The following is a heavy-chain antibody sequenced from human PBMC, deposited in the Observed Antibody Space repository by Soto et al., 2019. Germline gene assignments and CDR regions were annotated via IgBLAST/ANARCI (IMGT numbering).Heavy chain of an antibody. CDR1: GYTFTSYT. V-gene: IGHV1-18*04. J-gene: IGHJ1*01. CDR3: ARDTESNRYND. Sequence: ASVKVSCKASGYTFTSYTISWVRQAPGQGLEWVGWIRPDNGNRKSAQRLQGRVTLTTDTSASTAYMELRSLTSDDTAMYYCARDTESNRYNDWGQGTLVTVS. D-gene: IGHD1-20*01. CDR2: IRPDNGNR.